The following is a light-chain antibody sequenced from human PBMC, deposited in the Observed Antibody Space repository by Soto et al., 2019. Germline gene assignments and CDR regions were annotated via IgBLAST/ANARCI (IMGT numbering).Light chain of an antibody. Sequence: DIQMTQSPSSLSASVGDRVTITCQASQDISNYVNWYQQKPGKAPKLLIYEASNLETGVPSRFSGSASGTDFTLTISSLQPEDIATYYCQQYDNLPITFGQGTRLDIK. CDR3: QQYDNLPIT. J-gene: IGKJ5*01. V-gene: IGKV1-33*01. CDR2: EAS. CDR1: QDISNY.